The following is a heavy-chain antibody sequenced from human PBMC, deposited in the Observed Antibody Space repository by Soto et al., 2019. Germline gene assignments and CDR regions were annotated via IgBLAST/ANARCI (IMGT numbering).Heavy chain of an antibody. CDR1: GFTFSSYA. J-gene: IGHJ6*02. Sequence: GSLRLSCAASGFTFSSYAMSWVRQAPGKGLEWVSAISGSGGSTYYADSVKGRFTISRDNSKNTLYLQMNSLRAEDTAVYYCAKAGDIVVVPAAIGYYYYGMDVWGQGTTVTVSS. CDR3: AKAGDIVVVPAAIGYYYYGMDV. CDR2: ISGSGGST. V-gene: IGHV3-23*01. D-gene: IGHD2-2*01.